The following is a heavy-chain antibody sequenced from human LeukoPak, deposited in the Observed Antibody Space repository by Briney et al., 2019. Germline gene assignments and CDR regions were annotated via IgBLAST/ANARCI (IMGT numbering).Heavy chain of an antibody. J-gene: IGHJ4*02. V-gene: IGHV3-23*01. CDR2: ISRDGDKT. Sequence: PGGSLRLSCAVSGFSLSINSMCWVRQAPGKGLEWVAGISRDGDKTYYVDSVEGRFTISRDTSKNTLYLQMDTLRVEDTATYYCAKEEVLNDYWGQGTLVTVSS. D-gene: IGHD4/OR15-4a*01. CDR1: GFSLSINS. CDR3: AKEEVLNDY.